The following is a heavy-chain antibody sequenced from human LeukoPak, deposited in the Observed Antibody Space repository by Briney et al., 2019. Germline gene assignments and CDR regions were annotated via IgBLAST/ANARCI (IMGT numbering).Heavy chain of an antibody. CDR3: AKDYAVGSLGS. V-gene: IGHV3-23*01. J-gene: IGHJ4*02. CDR2: VSRFGDGT. D-gene: IGHD2-2*01. CDR1: GFTFSGFA. Sequence: GGSLRLSCAASGFTFSGFAMSWVRQAPGKGLEWVSSVSRFGDGTFYADSVGGRFTISRDNSKNTLYLQINSLRADDTAVYYCAKDYAVGSLGSWGQGTLVTVSS.